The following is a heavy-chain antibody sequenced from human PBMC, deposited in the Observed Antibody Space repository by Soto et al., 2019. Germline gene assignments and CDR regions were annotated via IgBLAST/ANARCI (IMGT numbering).Heavy chain of an antibody. J-gene: IGHJ4*02. V-gene: IGHV3-30-3*01. D-gene: IGHD3-22*01. CDR2: ISYDGSNK. Sequence: QVQLVESGGGVVQPGRSLRLSCAASGFTFSNYAMHWVRQAPGKGLEWVAVISYDGSNKYYADSVKGRFTISRDNSKNTPFLQMNSLRAEDTAVYYCAREPAYYYDSSGYSVPFGYWGQGTLVTVSS. CDR1: GFTFSNYA. CDR3: AREPAYYYDSSGYSVPFGY.